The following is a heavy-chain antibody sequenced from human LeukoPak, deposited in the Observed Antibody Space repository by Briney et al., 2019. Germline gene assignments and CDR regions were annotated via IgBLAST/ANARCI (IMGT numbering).Heavy chain of an antibody. CDR3: AREEEYYDSSGYLDP. Sequence: SGTLSLTCTVSGGSISSGGYYWSWIRQHPGKGLEWIGYNYYSGSNYYNPSLKSRVTISVDTSKNQFSLKLSSVTAADTAVYYCAREEEYYDSSGYLDPWGQGTLVTVSS. CDR1: GGSISSGGYY. V-gene: IGHV4-31*03. CDR2: NYYSGSN. J-gene: IGHJ5*02. D-gene: IGHD3-22*01.